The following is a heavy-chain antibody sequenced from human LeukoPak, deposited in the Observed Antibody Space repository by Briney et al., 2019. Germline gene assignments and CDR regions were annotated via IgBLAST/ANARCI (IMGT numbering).Heavy chain of an antibody. CDR1: GYSISSGYY. CDR2: IYHNANT. Sequence: SETLSLTCAVSGYSISSGYYWGWVRQPPRKGLEWIRTIYHNANTYYNPSVKSLVTISVDTSKNQFSLKLSSVTAADSAVYYCARGGGYYSYMDVWGKGTTVTVSS. D-gene: IGHD3-16*01. V-gene: IGHV4-38-2*01. CDR3: ARGGGYYSYMDV. J-gene: IGHJ6*03.